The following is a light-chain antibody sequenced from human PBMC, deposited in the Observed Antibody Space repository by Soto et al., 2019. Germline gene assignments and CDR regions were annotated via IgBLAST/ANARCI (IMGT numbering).Light chain of an antibody. CDR1: QSVSSSY. J-gene: IGKJ1*01. V-gene: IGKV3-20*01. CDR3: HHYGST. Sequence: GLSKSPGTLALSKRERAALSCRASQSVSSSYLAWYQQKPGQAPRLLIYGASSRATGIPDRFSGSGSETDFTLTISRLEPEDFAVYFCHHYGSTFGQGTKVDIK. CDR2: GAS.